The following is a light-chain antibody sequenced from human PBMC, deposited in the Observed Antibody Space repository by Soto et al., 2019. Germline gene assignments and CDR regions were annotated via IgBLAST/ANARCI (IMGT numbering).Light chain of an antibody. V-gene: IGKV1-12*01. CDR1: QDILSW. Sequence: DIQMTQSPSSVSASVGDTVTITCRASQDILSWLAWYQQKPGEAPRLLIYASSNLQSGVPSRFSGSRSGTDFTLTISSLQPEDFATYYCQQANTFPITFGPETRLDIK. CDR3: QQANTFPIT. J-gene: IGKJ3*01. CDR2: ASS.